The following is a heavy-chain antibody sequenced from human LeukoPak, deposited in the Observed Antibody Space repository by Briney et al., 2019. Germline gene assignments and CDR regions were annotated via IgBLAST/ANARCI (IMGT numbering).Heavy chain of an antibody. V-gene: IGHV3-53*01. CDR1: GFSVSNNY. CDR2: IYSAGST. Sequence: GGSLRLSCAASGFSVSNNYLSWVRQAPGKGLEWLSLIYSAGSTYYADSVKGRFTISRDNSKNTLYLQMNSLRVEDTAVYYCARVDSSGWYGHFDYWGQGTLVIVSS. D-gene: IGHD6-13*01. J-gene: IGHJ4*02. CDR3: ARVDSSGWYGHFDY.